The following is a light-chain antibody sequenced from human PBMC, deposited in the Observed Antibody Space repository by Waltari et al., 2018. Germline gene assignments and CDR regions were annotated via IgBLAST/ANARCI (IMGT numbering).Light chain of an antibody. CDR3: AAWDDSLNGWV. V-gene: IGLV1-44*01. J-gene: IGLJ3*02. CDR1: SSNLGSTS. CDR2: NDE. Sequence: QSVLTHPPSASGTPGQSVTISCSGSSSNLGSTSVNWYQQLPGSAPKLLIYNDEHRPSGVPDRFSGSKSGTSASLAISGLQSEDEADYYCAAWDDSLNGWVFGGGTKLTVL.